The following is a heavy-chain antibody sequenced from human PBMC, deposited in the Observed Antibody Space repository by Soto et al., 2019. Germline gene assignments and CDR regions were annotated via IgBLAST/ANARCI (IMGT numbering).Heavy chain of an antibody. D-gene: IGHD3-3*01. CDR2: ICRGGGFT. V-gene: IGHV3-23*01. Sequence: GGSLTLSCAASGFTFSSYAMSWVRLAPGKGLGWVSGICRGGGFTYYANSVKGRFTHSGDNSKNTLYLQMNNPGADATAVYYFARATEDDFLSARRDVDDRCQGTLVAVAS. J-gene: IGHJ4*02. CDR1: GFTFSSYA. CDR3: ARATEDDFLSARRDVDD.